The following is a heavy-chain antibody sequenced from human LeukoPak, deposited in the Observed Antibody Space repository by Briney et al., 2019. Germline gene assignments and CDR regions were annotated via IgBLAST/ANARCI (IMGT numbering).Heavy chain of an antibody. CDR1: GGSISHYF. D-gene: IGHD6-19*01. J-gene: IGHJ2*01. Sequence: PSETLSLTCTVSGGSISHYFWSWIRQPPGKALEWIGYIYYSGSTNHNPSLKSRVTISVDTSKNQFSLKLSSVAAADTAVYYCAKTVAGYWYFDLWGRGTLVTVSS. CDR3: AKTVAGYWYFDL. V-gene: IGHV4-59*08. CDR2: IYYSGST.